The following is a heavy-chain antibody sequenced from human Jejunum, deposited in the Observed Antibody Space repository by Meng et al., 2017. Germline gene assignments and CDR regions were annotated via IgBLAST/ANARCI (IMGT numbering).Heavy chain of an antibody. CDR3: ARDWVAVAD. Sequence: EGQLVGTGGGLIQPGGSLRLSCAASGFAVSTNYMSWVRQAPGKGLEWVSVIYSGGNTYYADSVKGRFTISRDGSKNTLYLQMNSLRAEDTAVYYCARDWVAVADWGQGTLVTVSS. J-gene: IGHJ4*02. D-gene: IGHD6-19*01. CDR1: GFAVSTNY. V-gene: IGHV3-53*02. CDR2: IYSGGNT.